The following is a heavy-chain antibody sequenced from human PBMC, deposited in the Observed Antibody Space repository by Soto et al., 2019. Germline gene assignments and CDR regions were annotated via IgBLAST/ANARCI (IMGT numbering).Heavy chain of an antibody. Sequence: ASVKVSCKASGYTFTSYGISWVRQAPGQGLEWMGWISAYNGNTNYAQKLQGRVTMTTDTSTSTAYMELRSLRSDDTAVYYCARDWFQYCSSTSCSPFDYWGQGTLVTVSS. D-gene: IGHD2-2*01. V-gene: IGHV1-18*01. CDR2: ISAYNGNT. J-gene: IGHJ4*02. CDR3: ARDWFQYCSSTSCSPFDY. CDR1: GYTFTSYG.